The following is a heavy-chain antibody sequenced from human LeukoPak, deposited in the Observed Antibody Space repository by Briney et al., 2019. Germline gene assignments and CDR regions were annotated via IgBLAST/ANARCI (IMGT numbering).Heavy chain of an antibody. V-gene: IGHV1-2*02. CDR2: INPNSGGT. D-gene: IGHD3-10*01. CDR1: GGTFSSYA. Sequence: ASVKVSCKASGGTFSSYAISWVRQAPGQGLEWMGWINPNSGGTNYAQKFQGRVTMTRDTSISTAHMELSRLRSDDTAVYYCARPYGSGSYYNVDAFDIWGQGTMVTVSS. J-gene: IGHJ3*02. CDR3: ARPYGSGSYYNVDAFDI.